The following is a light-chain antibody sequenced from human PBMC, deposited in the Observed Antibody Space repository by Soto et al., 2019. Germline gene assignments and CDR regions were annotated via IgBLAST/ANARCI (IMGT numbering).Light chain of an antibody. CDR2: LGS. CDR1: QSLLHSNGYNY. V-gene: IGKV2-28*01. CDR3: MQDLPTPQR. Sequence: DIVMTQSPLSLPVTPGEPASISCRSSQSLLHSNGYNYLDWYLQQPRQSPQLLIYLGSNRASGVPDRFRGSGSGTDFTLEIRRVEAEDVGVYSCMQDLPTPQRFGQGTKVEIK. J-gene: IGKJ1*01.